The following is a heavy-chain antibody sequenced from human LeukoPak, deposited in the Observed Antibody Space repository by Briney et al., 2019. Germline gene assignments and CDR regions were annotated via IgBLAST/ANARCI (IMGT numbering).Heavy chain of an antibody. CDR1: GYTFTDYG. CDR2: ISTYNGNT. D-gene: IGHD2-2*03. CDR3: ARDLGYCSGNRCYRNWFDP. J-gene: IGHJ5*02. V-gene: IGHV1-18*01. Sequence: ASVTVSCKASGYTFTDYGISWVRQAPGQGLEWMGWISTYNGNTNYAQKYQGRVTFTTDTSASTAYMELRSLRSDDTAVYYCARDLGYCSGNRCYRNWFDPWGQGTLVTVSS.